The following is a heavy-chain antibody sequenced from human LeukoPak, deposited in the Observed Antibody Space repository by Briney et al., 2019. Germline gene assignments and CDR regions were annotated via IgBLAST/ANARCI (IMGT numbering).Heavy chain of an antibody. J-gene: IGHJ3*02. CDR2: ISSGSSYI. CDR1: GFTFSSFT. CDR3: ARRGGLQWAWAFDI. D-gene: IGHD5-24*01. V-gene: IGHV3-21*01. Sequence: GGSLRLSCTASGFTFSSFTMNWVRQAPGKGLESISSISSGSSYIYYADSVKGRFTISRDNARNSLFLQMNSLRVEDTAVYYCARRGGLQWAWAFDIWGQGTMVTVSS.